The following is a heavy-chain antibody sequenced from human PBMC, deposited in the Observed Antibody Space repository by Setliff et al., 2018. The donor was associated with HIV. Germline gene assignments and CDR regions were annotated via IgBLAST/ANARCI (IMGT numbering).Heavy chain of an antibody. Sequence: SGPTLVNTTQTLTLTCSFSGFSLTTRGVGVGWIRQPPGKALEWVALIYWDDDERYSPSLDSRVTVTKDTSKNQVVLRMTNVDPADTATYYCARSASFCFLEHWGQGTPVTVSS. D-gene: IGHD2-21*01. CDR3: ARSASFCFLEH. CDR1: GFSLTTRGVG. J-gene: IGHJ4*02. V-gene: IGHV2-5*02. CDR2: IYWDDDE.